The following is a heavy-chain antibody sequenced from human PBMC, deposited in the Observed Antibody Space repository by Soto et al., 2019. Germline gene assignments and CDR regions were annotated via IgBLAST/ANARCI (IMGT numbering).Heavy chain of an antibody. CDR3: AKKIYHRFDP. J-gene: IGHJ5*02. D-gene: IGHD5-12*01. CDR2: ISTGGDNT. Sequence: GGSLRLSCTASGFTFSNYAMTLVRQAPGKGLEWVSAISTGGDNTYYADSLEGRLTISRDNSKNTLYLQMSSLRAEDTAVYYCAKKIYHRFDPWGQGTLVTVSS. CDR1: GFTFSNYA. V-gene: IGHV3-23*01.